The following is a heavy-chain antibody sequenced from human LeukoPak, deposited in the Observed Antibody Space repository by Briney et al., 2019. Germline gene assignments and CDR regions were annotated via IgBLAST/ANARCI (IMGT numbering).Heavy chain of an antibody. D-gene: IGHD3-22*01. Sequence: PSEPLSLTCTVSGGSISSSSYYWGWIRQPPGKGLEWIGTIYYSGSTHYKPSLKSRVTISVDTSKNQFSLKLSSVTAADTAVYYCARGCDDSSGYYQYYFDYWGQGTLVTVSS. CDR2: IYYSGST. CDR1: GGSISSSSYY. CDR3: ARGCDDSSGYYQYYFDY. J-gene: IGHJ4*02. V-gene: IGHV4-39*01.